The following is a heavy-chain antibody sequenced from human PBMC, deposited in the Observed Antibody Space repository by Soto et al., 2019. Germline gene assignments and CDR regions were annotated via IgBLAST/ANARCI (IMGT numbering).Heavy chain of an antibody. Sequence: SETLSLTCNVSGGSISSSNWWSWVRQPPGKGLEWIGEIYHSGSTNYNPSLKSRVTISVDKSKNQFSLKLSSVTAADTAVYYCARGYGDEQGAFDIWGQGTMVTVSS. CDR1: GGSISSSNW. J-gene: IGHJ3*02. V-gene: IGHV4-4*02. CDR3: ARGYGDEQGAFDI. CDR2: IYHSGST. D-gene: IGHD4-17*01.